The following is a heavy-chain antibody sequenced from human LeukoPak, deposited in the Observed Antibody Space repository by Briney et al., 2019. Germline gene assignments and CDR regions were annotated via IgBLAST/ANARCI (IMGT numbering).Heavy chain of an antibody. Sequence: ASVKVSCKASGYTFSDYFMHWVRQAPGQGLEWVGWINPKSGGANSAQKFQGRVTMNRDTSISTGYMELSSLRSDDTAIYYCAREKAATGFFDYWGQGTLVTVSS. CDR1: GYTFSDYF. J-gene: IGHJ4*02. V-gene: IGHV1-2*02. CDR2: INPKSGGA. D-gene: IGHD6-13*01. CDR3: AREKAATGFFDY.